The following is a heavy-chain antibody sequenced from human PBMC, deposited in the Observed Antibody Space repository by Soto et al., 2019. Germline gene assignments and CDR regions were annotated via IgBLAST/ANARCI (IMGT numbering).Heavy chain of an antibody. CDR2: IKPSGFTL. D-gene: IGHD3-22*01. Sequence: EVRLVESGGGLVQPGGSLRLSCEGSGLILGTYEMNWVRQTPGRGLERVAHIKPSGFTLYSASFRGRFIISGDDVRNSLSLQMRDMRGDDKAVYYCVTERPTDPHFSGYDSCDDWGQGTMVTVS. J-gene: IGHJ3*01. CDR3: VTERPTDPHFSGYDSCDD. V-gene: IGHV3-48*03. CDR1: GLILGTYE.